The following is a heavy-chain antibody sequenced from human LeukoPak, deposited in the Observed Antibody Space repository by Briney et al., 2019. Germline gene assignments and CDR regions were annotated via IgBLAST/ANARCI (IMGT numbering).Heavy chain of an antibody. V-gene: IGHV3-21*04. D-gene: IGHD5-12*01. J-gene: IGHJ4*02. CDR3: ARRGRPAYSGYDLDYFDY. CDR1: GFTFSIYA. CDR2: ISRSSSYL. Sequence: GWSLRLSCAASGFTFSIYAMSWVRPAPGKGLEWVSSISRSSSYLYYEDSVQGRFTISRDNAKNSLFLQMNILRPEDTAGYYFARRGRPAYSGYDLDYFDYWGQGTLVTVSS.